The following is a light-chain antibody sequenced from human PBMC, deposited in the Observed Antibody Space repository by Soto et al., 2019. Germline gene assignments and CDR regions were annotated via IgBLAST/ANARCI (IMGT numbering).Light chain of an antibody. V-gene: IGLV2-14*01. CDR1: SSDVGGYNY. CDR2: DVS. Sequence: QSVLTQPASVSGSPGQSITIPCTGTSSDVGGYNYVSWYQQHPGKAPKLMIYDVSNRPSGVSNRFPGSKSGNTASLTISGLQAEDEADYYCSSYTSSSAYVFGTGTKVTVL. J-gene: IGLJ1*01. CDR3: SSYTSSSAYV.